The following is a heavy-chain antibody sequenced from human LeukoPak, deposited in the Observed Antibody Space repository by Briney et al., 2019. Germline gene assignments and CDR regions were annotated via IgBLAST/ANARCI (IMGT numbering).Heavy chain of an antibody. Sequence: SETLSLTCTVSGGSISAYYWNWIRQPPGKGLEWIGYIYHSGSTNYNPSLQSRVTISVDTSKNQFSLNLNSVTAADTAVYYCARGGAARLHFQNWGQGPLVTVSS. V-gene: IGHV4-59*01. J-gene: IGHJ1*01. CDR2: IYHSGST. D-gene: IGHD6-6*01. CDR3: ARGGAARLHFQN. CDR1: GGSISAYY.